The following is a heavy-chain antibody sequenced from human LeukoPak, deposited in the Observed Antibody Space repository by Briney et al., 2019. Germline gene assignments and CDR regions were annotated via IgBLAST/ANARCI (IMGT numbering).Heavy chain of an antibody. V-gene: IGHV4-39*01. D-gene: IGHD1-26*01. CDR1: GGSISSSGYF. CDR3: ARFSGSYFDY. CDR2: MSFSGST. J-gene: IGHJ4*03. Sequence: SSETLSLTCTVSGGSISSSGYFWGWIRQPPGKGLEWIGSMSFSGSTYYNPSLKSRVTISVDKSKNQFSLNLSSVTAADTAVYYSARFSGSYFDYWGQGTLVTASS.